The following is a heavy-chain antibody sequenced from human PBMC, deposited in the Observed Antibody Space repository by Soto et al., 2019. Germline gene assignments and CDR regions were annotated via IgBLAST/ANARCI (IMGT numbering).Heavy chain of an antibody. CDR1: GGSISSGDYY. Sequence: QVQLQESGPGLVKPSQTLSLTCTVSGGSISSGDYYWSWIRQPPGKGLEWIGYIYYSGSTYYNPSLKSRVTISVDTSKNQFSLKLSSVTAADTAVYYYARTVGDYGAHKAVDYWGQGTLVTVSS. CDR2: IYYSGST. D-gene: IGHD4-17*01. CDR3: ARTVGDYGAHKAVDY. J-gene: IGHJ4*02. V-gene: IGHV4-30-4*01.